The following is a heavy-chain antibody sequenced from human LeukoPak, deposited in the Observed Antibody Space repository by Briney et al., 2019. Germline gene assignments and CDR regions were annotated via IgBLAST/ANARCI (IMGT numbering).Heavy chain of an antibody. CDR3: AKVGIAVADVDY. D-gene: IGHD6-19*01. V-gene: IGHV3-30*18. Sequence: PGGSLRLSCAASGFTFSSYGMHWVRQAPGKGLEWVAVISNDGSNKYYADSVKGRFTISRDNSKNTVYLQMNSLRAEDTAVFYCAKVGIAVADVDYWGRGTLVTVSS. CDR1: GFTFSSYG. CDR2: ISNDGSNK. J-gene: IGHJ4*02.